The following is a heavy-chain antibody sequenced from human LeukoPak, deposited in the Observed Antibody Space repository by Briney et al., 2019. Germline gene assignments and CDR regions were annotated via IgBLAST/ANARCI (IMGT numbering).Heavy chain of an antibody. Sequence: GGSLRLSCAASGFTFSSYGMHWVRQAPGKGLEWVAFIRYDGSNKYYADSVKGRFTISRDNSKNTLYLQMNSLRAEDTAVYYCAKVQQQLVNYYYYYMDVWGKGTTVTVSS. CDR1: GFTFSSYG. CDR2: IRYDGSNK. D-gene: IGHD6-13*01. V-gene: IGHV3-30*02. CDR3: AKVQQQLVNYYYYYMDV. J-gene: IGHJ6*03.